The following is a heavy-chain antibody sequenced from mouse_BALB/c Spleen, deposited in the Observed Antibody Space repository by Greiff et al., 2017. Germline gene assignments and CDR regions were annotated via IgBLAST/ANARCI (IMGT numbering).Heavy chain of an antibody. CDR3: ARDRYDGFAY. V-gene: IGHV5-6-3*01. D-gene: IGHD2-14*01. Sequence: EVQVVESGGGLVQPGGSLKLSCAASGFTFSSYGMSWVRQTPDKRLELVATINSNGGSTYYPDSVKGRFTISRDNAKNTLYLQMSSLKSEDTAMYYCARDRYDGFAYWGQGTLVTVSA. J-gene: IGHJ3*01. CDR1: GFTFSSYG. CDR2: INSNGGST.